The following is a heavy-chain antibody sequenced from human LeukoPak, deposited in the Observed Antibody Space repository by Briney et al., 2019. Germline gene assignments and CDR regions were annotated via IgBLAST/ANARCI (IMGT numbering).Heavy chain of an antibody. CDR2: IWYDGSNK. J-gene: IGHJ4*02. D-gene: IGHD5-18*01. V-gene: IGHV3-33*01. Sequence: GSLRLSCAASGFTFSSYGMQWVRPAPGKGLEWVAVIWYDGSNKYYADSVKGRFTISRDNSKNTLYPQMNSLRAEDTAVYYCASRGGYSYGFDYWGQGTLVTVSS. CDR3: ASRGGYSYGFDY. CDR1: GFTFSSYG.